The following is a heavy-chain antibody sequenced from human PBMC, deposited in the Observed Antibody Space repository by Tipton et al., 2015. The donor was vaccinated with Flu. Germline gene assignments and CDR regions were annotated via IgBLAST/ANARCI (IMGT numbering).Heavy chain of an antibody. D-gene: IGHD3-16*01. V-gene: IGHV5-10-1*01. CDR2: IEPDDSDT. J-gene: IGHJ4*02. Sequence: QSGAEVKKPGESLRITCKGYGYSFTSYYITWVRQMPGRGLEWMGRIEPDDSDTNYSPSFQGHVTISADKSISTAYLQRSSLEASDTAIYYCARREFVWEADPSLGEYVYDYWGQGTLVTVSS. CDR1: GYSFTSYY. CDR3: ARREFVWEADPSLGEYVYDY.